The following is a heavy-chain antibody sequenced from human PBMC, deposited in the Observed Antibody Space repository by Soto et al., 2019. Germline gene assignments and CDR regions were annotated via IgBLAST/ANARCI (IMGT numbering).Heavy chain of an antibody. J-gene: IGHJ5*02. V-gene: IGHV3-53*01. CDR3: ARAYGGNPALLEP. Sequence: GGSLRLSCAASGFTVSSDYMSWVRQAPGKGLEWVSVIYTGGSTYYADSVKGRFTFSRDNSKNTLYLQMNSLRAEDTAVYYCARAYGGNPALLEPWGKGTLVTVSS. CDR2: IYTGGST. CDR1: GFTVSSDY. D-gene: IGHD4-17*01.